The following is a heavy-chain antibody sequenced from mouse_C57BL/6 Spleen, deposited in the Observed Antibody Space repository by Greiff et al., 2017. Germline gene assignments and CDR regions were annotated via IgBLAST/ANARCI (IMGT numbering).Heavy chain of an antibody. CDR2: IHPNSGST. CDR1: GYTFTSYW. D-gene: IGHD2-4*01. Sequence: QVQLQQSGAELVKPGASVKLSCKASGYTFTSYWMHWVKQRPGQGLEWIGMIHPNSGSTNYNEKFKSKATLTVDKSSSTAYMQLSSLTSEDSAVYYCARYDYGEEVAYWGQGTLVTVSA. CDR3: ARYDYGEEVAY. J-gene: IGHJ3*01. V-gene: IGHV1-64*01.